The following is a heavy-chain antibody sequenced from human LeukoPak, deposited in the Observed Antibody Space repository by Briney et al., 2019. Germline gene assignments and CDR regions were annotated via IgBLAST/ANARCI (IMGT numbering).Heavy chain of an antibody. CDR2: ISWNSGSI. J-gene: IGHJ6*02. D-gene: IGHD3-10*01. CDR3: AKDRADYYGSDGMDV. V-gene: IGHV3-9*01. CDR1: GSTFDDYA. Sequence: PGGSLRLSCAASGSTFDDYAMRWVRQAPGKGLEWVSGISWNSGSIGYADSVKGRFTISRDNAKNSLYLQMNSLRAEDTALYYCAKDRADYYGSDGMDVWGQGTTVTVSS.